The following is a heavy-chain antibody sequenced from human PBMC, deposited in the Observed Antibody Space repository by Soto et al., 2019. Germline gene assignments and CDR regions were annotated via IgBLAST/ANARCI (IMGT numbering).Heavy chain of an antibody. D-gene: IGHD5-12*01. Sequence: ASVKVSWKVSGYTLTELSMHWVRQAPGKGLEWMGGFDPEDGETIYAQKFQGRVTMTEDTSTDTAYMELSSLRSEDTAVYYCATDPSRRIVAAEFGFDPWGQGTLVTVSS. CDR1: GYTLTELS. CDR2: FDPEDGET. CDR3: ATDPSRRIVAAEFGFDP. J-gene: IGHJ5*02. V-gene: IGHV1-24*01.